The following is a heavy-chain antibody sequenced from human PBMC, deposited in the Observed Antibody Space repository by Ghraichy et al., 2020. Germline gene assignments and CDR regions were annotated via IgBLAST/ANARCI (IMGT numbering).Heavy chain of an antibody. CDR3: AMTESYSTSSGAFDI. D-gene: IGHD6-6*01. V-gene: IGHV6-1*01. CDR2: TYYRSKWYN. CDR1: GDSVFSNSAA. J-gene: IGHJ3*02. Sequence: SQTLSLTCAISGDSVFSNSAAWNWIRQSPSRGLEWLGRTYYRSKWYNDYAVYVRSRIAINPDASKNQFSLHLNSVTPEDTAVYYCAMTESYSTSSGAFDIWGQGTMITVSS.